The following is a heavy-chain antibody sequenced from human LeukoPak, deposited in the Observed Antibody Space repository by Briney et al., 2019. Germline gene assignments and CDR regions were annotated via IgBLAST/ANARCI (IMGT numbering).Heavy chain of an antibody. CDR3: ARPRIEGSTHWFDL. V-gene: IGHV3-74*01. Sequence: GGSLRLSCAASGCSFSRYWMHWVRQAPGKGLVWVSRINSDGSSTSYADSVKGRFTISRDNARNTLYLQMNSLRTEDTAVYYCARPRIEGSTHWFDLWGQGTLVTVSS. CDR2: INSDGSST. D-gene: IGHD2-21*01. CDR1: GCSFSRYW. J-gene: IGHJ5*02.